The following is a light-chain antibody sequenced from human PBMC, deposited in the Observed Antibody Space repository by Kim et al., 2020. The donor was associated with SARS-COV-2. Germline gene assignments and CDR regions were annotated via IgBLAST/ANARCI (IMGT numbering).Light chain of an antibody. J-gene: IGKJ4*01. CDR1: QGINSN. Sequence: ASVGDTVTITCRASQGINSNLAWYQQRPGKAPNLLIYSSFTLHSGVPSRFSGSGSGTDFTLTITSLQPEDCATYHCQQHHSFPLTFGRGTKVDIK. CDR3: QQHHSFPLT. V-gene: IGKV1-9*01. CDR2: SSF.